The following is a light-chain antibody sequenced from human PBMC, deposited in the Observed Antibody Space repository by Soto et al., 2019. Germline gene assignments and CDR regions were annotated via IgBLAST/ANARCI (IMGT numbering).Light chain of an antibody. V-gene: IGLV2-11*01. Sequence: QSVLTQPRSVSGSPGQSVAISCTGTSSDVGGYNYVSWYQQHPGKAPKLIIYDVTKRPSGVPDRFSGSSSGNTASLTISGLQAEDEADYFCCSYAGSYSYVLGTGTKVTVL. CDR2: DVT. CDR3: CSYAGSYSYV. J-gene: IGLJ1*01. CDR1: SSDVGGYNY.